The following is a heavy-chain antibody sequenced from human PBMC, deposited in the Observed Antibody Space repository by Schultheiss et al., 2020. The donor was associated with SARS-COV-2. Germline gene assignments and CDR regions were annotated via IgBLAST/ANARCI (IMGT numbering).Heavy chain of an antibody. CDR1: GGSFSGYY. J-gene: IGHJ2*01. D-gene: IGHD4-17*01. CDR3: ARSSVTPVWYFDL. V-gene: IGHV4-34*01. CDR2: IYHSGST. Sequence: SETLSLTCAVYGGSFSGYYWSWIRQPPGKGLEWIGEIYHSGSTNYNPSLKSRVTISVDKSKNQFSLKLSSVTAADTAVYYCARSSVTPVWYFDLWGRGTLVTVSS.